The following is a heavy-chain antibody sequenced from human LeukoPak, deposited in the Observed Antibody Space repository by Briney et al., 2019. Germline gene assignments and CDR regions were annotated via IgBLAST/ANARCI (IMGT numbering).Heavy chain of an antibody. Sequence: SQTLSLTCTVSGGSISSGGYYWSWIRQPPGKGLEWIGYIHYSGSTYYNPSLKSRVTISVHTSNNPFSLKLSSVTAADTAVYYCVRVKEYFDYWGQGTLVTVSS. V-gene: IGHV4-30-4*01. CDR1: GGSISSGGYY. J-gene: IGHJ4*02. CDR3: VRVKEYFDY. CDR2: IHYSGST.